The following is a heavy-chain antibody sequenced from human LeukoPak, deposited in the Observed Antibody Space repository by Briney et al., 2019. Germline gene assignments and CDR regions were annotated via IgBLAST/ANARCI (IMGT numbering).Heavy chain of an antibody. CDR3: AKSEDPQRARPSFGVPRD. V-gene: IGHV3-23*01. J-gene: IGHJ4*02. D-gene: IGHD6-6*01. CDR2: ISGSGGST. CDR1: GFDFNNYA. Sequence: PGGSLRLSCAASGFDFNNYAMSWVRQAPGKGLEWVSAISGSGGSTYYADSVKGRFTISRDNSKNTLYLQMNSLRAEDTAVYYCAKSEDPQRARPSFGVPRDWGQGTLVTVSS.